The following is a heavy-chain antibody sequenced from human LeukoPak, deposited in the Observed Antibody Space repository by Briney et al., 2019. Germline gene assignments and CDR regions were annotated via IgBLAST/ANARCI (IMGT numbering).Heavy chain of an antibody. Sequence: SETLSLTCAVYGGSFSGYYWSWVRQPPGKGLEWIGFVFYSGSTTYNPSLKSRVTISVDTSKNQFSLKLSSVTAADTAVYYCARGSDSSGWFSFDYWGQGTLVTVSS. J-gene: IGHJ4*02. CDR2: VFYSGST. D-gene: IGHD6-19*01. CDR1: GGSFSGYY. V-gene: IGHV4-59*01. CDR3: ARGSDSSGWFSFDY.